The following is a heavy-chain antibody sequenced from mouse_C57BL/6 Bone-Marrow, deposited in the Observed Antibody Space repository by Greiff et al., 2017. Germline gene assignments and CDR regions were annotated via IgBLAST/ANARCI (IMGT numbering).Heavy chain of an antibody. CDR3: TTDYGSSYPALVAY. Sequence: EVKLQESGAELVRPGASVKLSCTASGFNIKDDYMHWVKQRPEQGLEWIGWIDPENGDTEYASKFQGKATITADTSSNTAYRQLSSLTSEDTAVYYCTTDYGSSYPALVAYWGQGTLVTVSA. CDR2: IDPENGDT. V-gene: IGHV14-4*01. J-gene: IGHJ3*01. D-gene: IGHD1-1*01. CDR1: GFNIKDDY.